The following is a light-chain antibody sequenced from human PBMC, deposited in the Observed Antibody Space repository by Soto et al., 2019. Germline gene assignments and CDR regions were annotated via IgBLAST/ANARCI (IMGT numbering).Light chain of an antibody. Sequence: EIVLTQSPGTLSLSPGETATLSCRASRSVNSVYLAWFQQRPGQAPRLLIFATSRRATDIPDRFSGSGSGTDFTLAIRRLEPEDFAVYYCHQFGYSPRTFGQGTKVE. J-gene: IGKJ1*01. CDR2: ATS. V-gene: IGKV3-20*01. CDR3: HQFGYSPRT. CDR1: RSVNSVY.